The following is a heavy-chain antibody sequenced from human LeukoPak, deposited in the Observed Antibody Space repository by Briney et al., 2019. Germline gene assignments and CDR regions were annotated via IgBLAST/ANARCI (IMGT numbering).Heavy chain of an antibody. J-gene: IGHJ5*02. D-gene: IGHD3-10*01. CDR1: GGSISSGGYY. CDR2: MYVSGST. CDR3: ARDMVRGVKAYLSWFDP. V-gene: IGHV4-61*02. Sequence: SETLSLTCTVSGGSISSGGYYWSWIRQPAGKGLEWIGRMYVSGSTNYNPSLKSRVTMSVDTSKNQFSLKMTSVTAADTAFYYCARDMVRGVKAYLSWFDPWGQGILVTVST.